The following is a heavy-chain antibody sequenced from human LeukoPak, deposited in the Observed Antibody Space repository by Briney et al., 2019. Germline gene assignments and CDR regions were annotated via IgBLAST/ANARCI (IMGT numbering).Heavy chain of an antibody. D-gene: IGHD1-26*01. Sequence: GRSLRLSCAASGFTLSSYAMHWVRQAPGKGREWVAVISYDGSNKYYADTVKGRFTISRDNSKNTLYLQMNSLRAEDTAVYYCARDQGSYFYYYYMDVWGKGTTVTVSS. V-gene: IGHV3-30*01. CDR1: GFTLSSYA. J-gene: IGHJ6*03. CDR2: ISYDGSNK. CDR3: ARDQGSYFYYYYMDV.